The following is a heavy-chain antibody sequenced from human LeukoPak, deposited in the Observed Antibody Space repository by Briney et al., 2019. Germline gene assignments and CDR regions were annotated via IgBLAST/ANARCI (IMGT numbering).Heavy chain of an antibody. CDR1: GYTFTSYG. V-gene: IGHV1-18*04. Sequence: ASVKVSCKASGYTFTSYGISWVRQAPGQGLEWMGWISAYNGNTNYAQKLQGRVTMTTDTSTSTAYMKLRSLRSDDTAVYYCARNVDIVATSDFDYWGQGTLVTVSS. CDR2: ISAYNGNT. CDR3: ARNVDIVATSDFDY. J-gene: IGHJ4*02. D-gene: IGHD5-12*01.